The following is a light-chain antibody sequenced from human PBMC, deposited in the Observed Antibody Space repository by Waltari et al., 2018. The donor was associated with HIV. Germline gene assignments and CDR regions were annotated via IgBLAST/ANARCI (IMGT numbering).Light chain of an antibody. CDR1: SSNIGAGYD. V-gene: IGLV1-40*01. J-gene: IGLJ1*01. CDR2: GNN. Sequence: QSVLTQPPSVSGAPGQRVSFSCTGSSSNIGAGYDVPWYQHLPGTPPTLLISGNNYRPSGVPDRFAGSKSGTSASLASTGLQAEDEADYYCQSYDSSLSGYVFGTGTKVTVL. CDR3: QSYDSSLSGYV.